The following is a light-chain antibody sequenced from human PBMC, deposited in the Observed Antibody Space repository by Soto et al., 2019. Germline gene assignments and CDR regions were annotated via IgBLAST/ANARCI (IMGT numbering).Light chain of an antibody. V-gene: IGLV2-8*01. J-gene: IGLJ1*01. CDR3: VSFAGGTYV. CDR1: SSDVGAYIS. Sequence: QSALTQPPSASGSPGQSVTISCTGTSSDVGAYISVSWYQQHPGKAPKLMVYDVNRRPPGVPDRFFGSKSGNTASLTVSGLQAEDEADYYCVSFAGGTYVFGTGTKVTVL. CDR2: DVN.